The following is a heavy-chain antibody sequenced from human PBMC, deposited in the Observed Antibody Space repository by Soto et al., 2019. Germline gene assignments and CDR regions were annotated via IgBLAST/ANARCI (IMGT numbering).Heavy chain of an antibody. CDR2: IYHSGNT. CDR3: ARDASFYDSSGWKFYYLDY. V-gene: IGHV4-30-2*01. D-gene: IGHD3-22*01. Sequence: SETLSLTCAVYGGSFSSGDYSWSWIRQPPGKGLEWIGSIYHSGNTYYNPSLKSRVTISVDRSKNQFSLRLSSVTAADTAVYYCARDASFYDSSGWKFYYLDYWGQGTLVTVSS. J-gene: IGHJ4*02. CDR1: GGSFSSGDYS.